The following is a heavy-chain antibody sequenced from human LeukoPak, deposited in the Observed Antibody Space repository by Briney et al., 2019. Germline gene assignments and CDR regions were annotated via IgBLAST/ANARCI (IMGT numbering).Heavy chain of an antibody. CDR3: AKDQSYRVGYYDILTGYSNPTYYFDY. V-gene: IGHV3-74*01. D-gene: IGHD3-9*01. CDR2: INSDGSST. Sequence: PGGSLRLSCAASGFTFSSYWMHWVRQAPGKGLVWVSRINSDGSSTSYADSVKGRFTISRDNSKNTLYLQMNSLRAEDTAVYYCAKDQSYRVGYYDILTGYSNPTYYFDYWGQGTLVTVSS. CDR1: GFTFSSYW. J-gene: IGHJ4*02.